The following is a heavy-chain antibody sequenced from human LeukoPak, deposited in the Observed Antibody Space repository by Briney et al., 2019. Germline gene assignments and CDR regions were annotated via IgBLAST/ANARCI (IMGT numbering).Heavy chain of an antibody. CDR3: ARTPDVMRWLQPFDY. V-gene: IGHV4-59*08. Sequence: PSETLSLTCTVSGDSISNYYWSWIRQPPGKGLEWIGCVYYSGSSNYYPSLKSRVTISLDTSKNQFSLRRNSVTAADTAFYYCARTPDVMRWLQPFDYWGQGILVTVSS. D-gene: IGHD5-24*01. CDR2: VYYSGSS. J-gene: IGHJ4*02. CDR1: GDSISNYY.